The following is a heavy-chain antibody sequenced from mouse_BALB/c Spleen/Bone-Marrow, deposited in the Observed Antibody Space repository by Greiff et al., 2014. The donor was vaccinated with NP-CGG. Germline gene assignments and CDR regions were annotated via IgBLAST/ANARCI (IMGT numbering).Heavy chain of an antibody. CDR2: INPYNGGT. V-gene: IGHV1-18*01. CDR3: ARRDYYDYAWFAY. CDR1: GYSFTGYT. D-gene: IGHD2-4*01. Sequence: EVQLQQSGPALVKPGASMKISCKASGYSFTGYTMNWVKQSHGKNLEWIGLINPYNGGTTYNQKFKGKATLTVDKSSSTAYMELLSLTSEDSAVYCCARRDYYDYAWFAYWGQGTLVTVSA. J-gene: IGHJ3*01.